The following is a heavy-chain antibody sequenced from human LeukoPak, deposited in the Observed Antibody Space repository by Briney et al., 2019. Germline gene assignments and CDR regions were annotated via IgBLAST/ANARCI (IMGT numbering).Heavy chain of an antibody. D-gene: IGHD3-22*01. J-gene: IGHJ5*02. V-gene: IGHV1-2*02. CDR1: GYTFTGYY. Sequence: ASVKVSCKASGYTFTGYYMHWVRQAPGQGLEWMGWINPNSGGTNYAQKFQGRVTMTRDTSISTAYMELGRLRSDDTAVYYCASSRITMIVVAFDPWGQGTLVTVSS. CDR3: ASSRITMIVVAFDP. CDR2: INPNSGGT.